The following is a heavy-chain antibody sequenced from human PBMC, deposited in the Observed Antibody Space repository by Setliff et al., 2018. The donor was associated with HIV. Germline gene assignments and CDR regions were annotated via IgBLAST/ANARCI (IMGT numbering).Heavy chain of an antibody. CDR3: ACSWYLAYCFDY. Sequence: GGSLRLSCAASGFTFSSYAMNWVRQVPGKGLEWVSSISGSGVGTYYADSVKGRFSISRDNSKNTMYLQMNSLGAEDTAVYYCACSWYLAYCFDYWGQGTLVTVSS. CDR1: GFTFSSYA. V-gene: IGHV3-23*01. D-gene: IGHD6-13*01. CDR2: ISGSGVGT. J-gene: IGHJ4*02.